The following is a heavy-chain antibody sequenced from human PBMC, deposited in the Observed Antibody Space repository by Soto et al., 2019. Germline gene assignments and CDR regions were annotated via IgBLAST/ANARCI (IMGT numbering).Heavy chain of an antibody. Sequence: EVQLVESGGGLVQPGGPLRLSCAASGFTFSSHWMSWVRQAPGKGLEWVANIKQDGSEKYYVDSVKGRFTISRDNAKNSLYLQINSLRVEDTAVYYCKRGAGIGDYWGQGTLVTVSS. CDR2: IKQDGSEK. CDR3: KRGAGIGDY. J-gene: IGHJ4*02. CDR1: GFTFSSHW. V-gene: IGHV3-7*04. D-gene: IGHD3-10*01.